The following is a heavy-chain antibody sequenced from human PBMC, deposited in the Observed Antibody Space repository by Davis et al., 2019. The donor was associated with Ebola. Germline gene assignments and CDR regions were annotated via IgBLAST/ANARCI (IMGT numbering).Heavy chain of an antibody. V-gene: IGHV3-48*02. CDR3: AKVGDGYNLVGAFDI. CDR2: ITGSSGTI. Sequence: GESLRLSCAASGFTFSTYSMNWVRQAPGKGLEWVSYITGSSGTIYYADSVKGRFTISRDNAKNSLYLQMNSLRDEDTAVYYCAKVGDGYNLVGAFDIWGQGTMVTVSS. D-gene: IGHD5-24*01. J-gene: IGHJ3*02. CDR1: GFTFSTYS.